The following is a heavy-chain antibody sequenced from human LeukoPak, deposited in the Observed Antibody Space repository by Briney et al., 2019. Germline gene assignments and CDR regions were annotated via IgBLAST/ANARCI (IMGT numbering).Heavy chain of an antibody. CDR3: ARASTYSGYGLLGDY. Sequence: GGSLRLSCAASGFTFSDYYMSWILRAPGKGREWVSSIISSGSTIYYADSVKGRFTISRDNAKDSLYLQMNSLRAEDTAVYYCARASTYSGYGLLGDYWGQGTLVTVSS. J-gene: IGHJ4*02. CDR1: GFTFSDYY. D-gene: IGHD5-12*01. CDR2: IISSGSTI. V-gene: IGHV3-11*04.